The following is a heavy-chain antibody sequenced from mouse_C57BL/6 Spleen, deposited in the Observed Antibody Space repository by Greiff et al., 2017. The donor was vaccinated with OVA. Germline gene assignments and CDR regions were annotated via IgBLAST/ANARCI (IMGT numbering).Heavy chain of an antibody. D-gene: IGHD4-1*01. CDR3: AREGDWGGYFDY. Sequence: DVQLVESGGGLVKPGGSLKLSCAASGFTFSDYGMHWVRQAPEKGLEWVAYISSGSSTIYYADTVKGRFTISRDNAKNTLFLQMTSLRSEDTAMYYCAREGDWGGYFDYWGQGTTLTVSS. CDR1: GFTFSDYG. J-gene: IGHJ2*01. CDR2: ISSGSSTI. V-gene: IGHV5-17*01.